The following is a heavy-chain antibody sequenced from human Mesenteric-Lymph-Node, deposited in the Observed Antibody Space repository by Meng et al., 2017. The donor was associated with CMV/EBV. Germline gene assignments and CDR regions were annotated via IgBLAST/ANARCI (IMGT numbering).Heavy chain of an antibody. CDR3: ARTNNWGFDY. CDR2: INIVEDKT. D-gene: IGHD3-16*01. Sequence: QVQLVQSGAEVKKPGASVKVSCKASGYTFSCYAMHWVRQAPGQRLEWMGWINIVEDKTKTSQNFQGRVTLTRDTSANTAYMELSSLRSDDTAVYYCARTNNWGFDYWGQGTLVTVSS. V-gene: IGHV1-3*04. J-gene: IGHJ4*02. CDR1: GYTFSCYA.